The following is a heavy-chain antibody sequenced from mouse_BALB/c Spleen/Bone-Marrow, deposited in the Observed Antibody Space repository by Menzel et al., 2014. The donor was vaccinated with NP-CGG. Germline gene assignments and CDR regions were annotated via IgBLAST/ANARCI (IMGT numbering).Heavy chain of an antibody. Sequence: DVKLVESGGGLVKLGGSLRLSCAASGFTFSSYYMSWVRQTPEKRLELVAAINSNGGSTYYPDTVKGRFTISRDNAKNTLYLQMSSLKSEDTALYYCARREYDYDVFAYWGQGTLVTVSA. CDR2: INSNGGST. J-gene: IGHJ3*01. D-gene: IGHD2-4*01. V-gene: IGHV5-6-2*01. CDR1: GFTFSSYY. CDR3: ARREYDYDVFAY.